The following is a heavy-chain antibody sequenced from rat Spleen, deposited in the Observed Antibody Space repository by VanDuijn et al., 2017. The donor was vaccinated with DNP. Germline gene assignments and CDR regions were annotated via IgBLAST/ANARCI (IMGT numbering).Heavy chain of an antibody. V-gene: IGHV5-25*01. CDR3: ARPELGAPHY. CDR2: ISTSGGST. Sequence: EVKLVESGGGLVQPGRSLKLSCAASGFTFSNYDMAWVRQAPTKGLEWVASISTSGGSTYYRDSVKGRFTVSRDNAKSTLYLQMDSLRSEDTATYYCARPELGAPHYWGQGVMVTVSS. CDR1: GFTFSNYD. D-gene: IGHD5-1*01. J-gene: IGHJ2*01.